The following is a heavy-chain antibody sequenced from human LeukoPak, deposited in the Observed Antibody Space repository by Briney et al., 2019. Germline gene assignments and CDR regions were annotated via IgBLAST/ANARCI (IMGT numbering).Heavy chain of an antibody. CDR3: ARDRTRMAAYFDY. Sequence: GGSLRLSCAASGFTFSSYWMSWVRQPPGKGLEWVANIKQDGSEKYYVDSVKGRFTISRDNAKNSLYLQMNSLRAEDTAVYYCARDRTRMAAYFDYWGQGTLVTVSS. J-gene: IGHJ4*02. V-gene: IGHV3-7*01. D-gene: IGHD6-13*01. CDR1: GFTFSSYW. CDR2: IKQDGSEK.